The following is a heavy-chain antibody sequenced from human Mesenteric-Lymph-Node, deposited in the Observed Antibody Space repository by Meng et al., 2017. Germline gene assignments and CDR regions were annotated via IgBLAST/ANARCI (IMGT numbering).Heavy chain of an antibody. CDR2: IKQDGSEK. Sequence: GESLKISCAASGFTFSSYAMHWVRQAPGKGLEWVANIKQDGSEKYYVDSVKGRFTISRDNAKNSLYLQMNSLRAEDTAVYYCARDLYVSDTAMVTNSWGQGTLVTVSS. V-gene: IGHV3-7*01. D-gene: IGHD5-18*01. CDR3: ARDLYVSDTAMVTNS. J-gene: IGHJ5*02. CDR1: GFTFSSYA.